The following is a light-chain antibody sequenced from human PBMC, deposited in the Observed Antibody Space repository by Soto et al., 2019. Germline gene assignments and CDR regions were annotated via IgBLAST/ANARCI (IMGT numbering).Light chain of an antibody. V-gene: IGKV3-15*01. CDR3: QQYNNWPRT. Sequence: EIVLAQSPGTLSLSPGERATLSCRASQSVSSSYLVWHQQKPGQAPRLLIYDASTRATGIPARFSGSGSGTEFTLTISSLQSEDFAVYYCQQYNNWPRTFGQGTKVDI. CDR2: DAS. J-gene: IGKJ1*01. CDR1: QSVSSSY.